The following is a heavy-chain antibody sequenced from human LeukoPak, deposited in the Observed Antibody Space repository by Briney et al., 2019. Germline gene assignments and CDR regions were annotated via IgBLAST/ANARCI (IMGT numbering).Heavy chain of an antibody. CDR1: GGTFISYA. Sequence: SVKVSCKASGGTFISYAISWVRQAPGQGLEWMGGIIPIFGTANYAQKFQGRVTITADESTSTAYMELSSLRSEDTAVYYCARVPTRSDFWSGYYLPYFGYWGQGTLVTVSS. CDR3: ARVPTRSDFWSGYYLPYFGY. J-gene: IGHJ4*02. CDR2: IIPIFGTA. V-gene: IGHV1-69*13. D-gene: IGHD3-3*01.